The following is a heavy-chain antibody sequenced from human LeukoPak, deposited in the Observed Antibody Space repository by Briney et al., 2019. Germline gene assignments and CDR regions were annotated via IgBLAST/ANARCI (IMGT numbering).Heavy chain of an antibody. V-gene: IGHV3-21*01. J-gene: IGHJ5*02. CDR1: GFTFSSYS. CDR2: ISSSSSYI. Sequence: GSLRLSCAASGFTFSSYSMNWVRQAPGKGLEWVSSISSSSSYIYYADSVRGRFTISRDNAKNSLYLQMNSLRAEDTAVYYCARDVGSYSGTPYNCFDPWGQGTLVTVSS. D-gene: IGHD1-26*01. CDR3: ARDVGSYSGTPYNCFDP.